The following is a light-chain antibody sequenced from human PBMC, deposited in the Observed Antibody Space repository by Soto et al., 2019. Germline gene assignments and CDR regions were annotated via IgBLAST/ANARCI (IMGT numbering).Light chain of an antibody. V-gene: IGKV3-15*01. CDR1: QSVSSK. CDR3: QHYNNLPPKT. J-gene: IGKJ1*01. Sequence: IVMTQSLATLSVSPGERATLSCRASQSVSSKLAWYQQKPGQAPRLLIYGASTRAAGIPARFSGSGSGTEFTLTISSLQSEDFAVYYCQHYNNLPPKTFGQGTKVDVK. CDR2: GAS.